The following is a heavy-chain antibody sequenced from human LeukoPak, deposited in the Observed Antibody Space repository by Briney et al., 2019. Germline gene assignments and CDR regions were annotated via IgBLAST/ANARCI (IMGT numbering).Heavy chain of an antibody. CDR1: GGTFSSYA. V-gene: IGHV1-69*05. CDR3: ARGNSGYEWGFDY. D-gene: IGHD5-12*01. CDR2: IIPIFGTA. J-gene: IGHJ4*02. Sequence: SVKVSCKASGGTFSSYAISWVRQAPGQGLEWMGGIIPIFGTANYAQKFQGRVTITTDESTSTAYMELSGLRSEDTAVYYCARGNSGYEWGFDYWGQGTLVTVSS.